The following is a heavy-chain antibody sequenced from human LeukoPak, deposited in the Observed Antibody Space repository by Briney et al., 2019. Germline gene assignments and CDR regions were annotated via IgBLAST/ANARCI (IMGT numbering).Heavy chain of an antibody. CDR2: ISSSGGTI. CDR1: RFTFSSSE. CDR3: ARSGQHLFDF. D-gene: IGHD6-13*01. V-gene: IGHV3-48*03. J-gene: IGHJ4*02. Sequence: PGGSLRLSCAASRFTFSSSEMNWVRQAPGKGLEWVSYISSSGGTISYADSVKGRFTISRDNAKNSLYLQMNSLRAEDTAIYYCARSGQHLFDFWGQGTLVTVSS.